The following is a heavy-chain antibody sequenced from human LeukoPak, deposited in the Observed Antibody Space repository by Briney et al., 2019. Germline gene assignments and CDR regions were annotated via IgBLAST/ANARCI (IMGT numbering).Heavy chain of an antibody. Sequence: SEALSLTCTVSGDPISGYYWSWIRQTPRKGLEWIAYIYYTGTTNYNPSLRSRVTISVDTFKSQISLKLRPVTAADTAVYYCARSQVLTGYYAPYPDFWGQGTLVTVSS. CDR1: GDPISGYY. CDR3: ARSQVLTGYYAPYPDF. V-gene: IGHV4-59*01. J-gene: IGHJ4*02. D-gene: IGHD3-9*01. CDR2: IYYTGTT.